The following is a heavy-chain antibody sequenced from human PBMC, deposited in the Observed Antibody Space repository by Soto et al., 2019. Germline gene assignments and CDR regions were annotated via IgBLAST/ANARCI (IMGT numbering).Heavy chain of an antibody. D-gene: IGHD6-6*01. CDR1: GYTCTVYY. J-gene: IGHJ3*02. Sequence: ASVKVSCKASGYTCTVYYMHWVLQAPGQGLEWMGWINPNSGGTNYAQKFQGWVTTTRDTSISTAYMELSRLRSDDTAVYYCARDKGSIAARRNPFDIWGQGTMVTVS. V-gene: IGHV1-2*04. CDR3: ARDKGSIAARRNPFDI. CDR2: INPNSGGT.